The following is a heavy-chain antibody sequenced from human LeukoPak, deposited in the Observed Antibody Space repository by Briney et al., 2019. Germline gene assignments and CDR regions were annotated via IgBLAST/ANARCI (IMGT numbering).Heavy chain of an antibody. CDR3: ARGGIMISFGGVCVFDI. V-gene: IGHV3-53*01. J-gene: IGHJ3*02. CDR2: IYSGGST. D-gene: IGHD3-16*01. Sequence: PGGSLRLSCAASGFSISSNYISWVRQAPGKGLEWVSVIYSGGSTFFADTVKGRFTISRDNSKNTMYLQMNSLGAEDTAVYYCARGGIMISFGGVCVFDIWGQGTMVTVSS. CDR1: GFSISSNY.